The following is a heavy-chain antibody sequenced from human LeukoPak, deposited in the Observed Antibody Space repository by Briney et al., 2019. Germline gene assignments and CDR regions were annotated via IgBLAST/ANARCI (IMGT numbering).Heavy chain of an antibody. CDR1: GFTFSDYY. J-gene: IGHJ5*02. CDR3: ARDPEPYYDFWSGYYIGSWFDP. D-gene: IGHD3-3*01. Sequence: GGSLRLSCAASGFTFSDYYMSWIRQAPGKGLEWVSYISSSGSTIYYADSVKGRFTISRDNAKNSLYLQMNSLRAEDTAVYYCARDPEPYYDFWSGYYIGSWFDPWGQGTLVTVSS. CDR2: ISSSGSTI. V-gene: IGHV3-11*04.